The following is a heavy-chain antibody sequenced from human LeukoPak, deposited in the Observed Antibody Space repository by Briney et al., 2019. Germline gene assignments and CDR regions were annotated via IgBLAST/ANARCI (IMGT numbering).Heavy chain of an antibody. CDR2: INHSGST. Sequence: SETLSLTCAVYGGSFSGYYWSWIRQPPGKGLERIGEINHSGSTNYNPSLKSRVTISVDTSKNQFSLKLSSVTAADTAVYYCARGEIFDYYYYYYMDVWGKGTTVTVSS. J-gene: IGHJ6*03. CDR3: ARGEIFDYYYYYYMDV. V-gene: IGHV4-34*01. D-gene: IGHD2-15*01. CDR1: GGSFSGYY.